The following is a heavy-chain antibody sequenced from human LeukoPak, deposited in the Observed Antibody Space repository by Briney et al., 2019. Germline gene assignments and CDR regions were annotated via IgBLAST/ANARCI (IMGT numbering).Heavy chain of an antibody. CDR1: GLTFKTYW. D-gene: IGHD5-12*01. CDR3: ARDLGYGSDYYYLDV. J-gene: IGHJ6*03. CDR2: IDSDGSRR. Sequence: GGSLRLSCEVSGLTFKTYWMHWVRQAPGKGLMWVSRIDSDGSRRIYADSVKGRFSISRDNAKNTLYLQMNSLRAEDTAVYFCARDLGYGSDYYYLDVWGKGTTVTVSS. V-gene: IGHV3-74*01.